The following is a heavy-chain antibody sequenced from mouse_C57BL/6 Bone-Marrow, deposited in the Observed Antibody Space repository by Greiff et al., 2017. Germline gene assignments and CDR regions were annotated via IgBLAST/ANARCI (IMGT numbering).Heavy chain of an antibody. Sequence: EVKLVESGGGLVQPGGSLRLSCATSGFTFTDYYMSWVRQPPGKALEWLGFIRNKANGYTTEYSASVKGRFTISRDNSQSILYLQMNTLRAEDSSTYCCARRYNYAMDYWGQGTSVTVSS. CDR2: IRNKANGYTT. CDR3: ARRYNYAMDY. D-gene: IGHD2-12*01. J-gene: IGHJ4*01. CDR1: GFTFTDYY. V-gene: IGHV7-3*02.